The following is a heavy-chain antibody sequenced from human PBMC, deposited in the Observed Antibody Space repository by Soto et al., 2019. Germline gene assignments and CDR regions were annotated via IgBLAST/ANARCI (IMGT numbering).Heavy chain of an antibody. CDR3: AKRRCAGGHFDY. Sequence: DVQLLESGGGLVQPAGSLRLSCAASGFTFSSYAMGWVRQGPGKGLEWVAVVSIGGSTHYADSVRGRFTISRDNSKNTLSLQMNSLTAEDTAVYFCAKRRCAGGHFDYWGQGALVTVSS. J-gene: IGHJ4*02. CDR1: GFTFSSYA. V-gene: IGHV3-23*01. D-gene: IGHD2-8*02. CDR2: VSIGGST.